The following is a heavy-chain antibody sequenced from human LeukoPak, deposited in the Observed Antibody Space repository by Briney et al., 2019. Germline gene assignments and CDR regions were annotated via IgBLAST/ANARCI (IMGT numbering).Heavy chain of an antibody. CDR1: GGSFSGYY. Sequence: RTSETLSLTCAVYGGSFSGYYWSWIRQPPGKGLEWIGEINHSGSTNYNPSLKSRVTISVDTSKNQFSLKLSSVTAADTAVYYCARWSVAHPFSAFDIWGQGTMVTVSS. CDR2: INHSGST. D-gene: IGHD6-19*01. J-gene: IGHJ3*02. V-gene: IGHV4-34*01. CDR3: ARWSVAHPFSAFDI.